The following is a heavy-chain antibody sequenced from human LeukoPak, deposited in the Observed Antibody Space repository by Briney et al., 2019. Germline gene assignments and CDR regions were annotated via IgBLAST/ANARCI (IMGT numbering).Heavy chain of an antibody. CDR3: ARPSPLAARLYFYYYMDV. D-gene: IGHD6-6*01. J-gene: IGHJ6*03. Sequence: GATVKVSCKASGYTFTSYYMHWVRQAPGQGLEWMGGIIPLYGAGRYAQKFQDRVTITADERTSTVYMELRDLRSEDTAVYYCARPSPLAARLYFYYYMDVWGRGTTVTVSS. CDR2: IIPLYGAG. CDR1: GYTFTSYY. V-gene: IGHV1-69*13.